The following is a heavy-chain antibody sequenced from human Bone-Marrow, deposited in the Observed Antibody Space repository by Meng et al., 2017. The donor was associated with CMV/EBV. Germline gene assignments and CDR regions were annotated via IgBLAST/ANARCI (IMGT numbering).Heavy chain of an antibody. CDR1: GYSISSGYY. CDR2: IYHCGST. V-gene: IGHV4-38-2*02. Sequence: GSLRLSCTVSGYSISSGYYWGWIRQPPGKGLEWIGSIYHCGSTYYNPSLKSRVIISVDTSKNQFSLKLSSVTAADTAVYYGASEPLERRGSNFDYWGQGTLVTVYS. J-gene: IGHJ4*02. CDR3: ASEPLERRGSNFDY. D-gene: IGHD1-1*01.